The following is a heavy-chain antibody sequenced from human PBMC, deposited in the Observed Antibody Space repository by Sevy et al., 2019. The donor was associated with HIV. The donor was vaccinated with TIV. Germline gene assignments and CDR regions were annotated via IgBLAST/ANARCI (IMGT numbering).Heavy chain of an antibody. V-gene: IGHV3-9*01. CDR3: AKEGIAAIRFDYFDY. CDR1: GFTFDDYA. CDR2: ISGNSGSI. D-gene: IGHD6-25*01. J-gene: IGHJ4*02. Sequence: GGSLRLSCAASGFTFDDYAMHWVRQAPGKGLEWVSGISGNSGSIGYADSVKGRFTISRDNAKNSLYLQMNSLRAEDTALYYCAKEGIAAIRFDYFDYWGQGTLVTVSS.